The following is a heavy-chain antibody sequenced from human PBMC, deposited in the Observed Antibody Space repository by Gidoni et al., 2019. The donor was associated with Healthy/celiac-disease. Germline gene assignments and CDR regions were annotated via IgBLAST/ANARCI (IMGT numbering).Heavy chain of an antibody. CDR1: GFTFSSYS. D-gene: IGHD5-18*01. J-gene: IGHJ4*02. Sequence: EVQLVESGGGLVQPGGSLRLSCAASGFTFSSYSMNWVRQAPGKGLEWVSYISSSGSTIYYADSVKGRFTISRDNAKNSLYLQMNSLRDEDTAVYYCARGVDTTMVFFSGVSHLFDYWGQGTLVTVSS. CDR3: ARGVDTTMVFFSGVSHLFDY. CDR2: ISSSGSTI. V-gene: IGHV3-48*02.